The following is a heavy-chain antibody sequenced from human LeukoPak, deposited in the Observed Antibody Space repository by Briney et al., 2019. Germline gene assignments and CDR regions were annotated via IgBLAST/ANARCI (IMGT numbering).Heavy chain of an antibody. D-gene: IGHD5-12*01. CDR3: ARPSNSGYDF. J-gene: IGHJ4*02. CDR1: GYSFINYW. Sequence: GESLQISCKASGYSFINYWIGWVRPMPGKGLEWMGIIYPSDSDTRYSPSFQGQVTISADKSISTAYLQWSSLKASDTAMYYCARPSNSGYDFWGQGALVTVSS. CDR2: IYPSDSDT. V-gene: IGHV5-51*01.